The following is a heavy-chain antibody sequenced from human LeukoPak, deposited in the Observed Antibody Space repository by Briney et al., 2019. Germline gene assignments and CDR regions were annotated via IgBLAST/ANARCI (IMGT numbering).Heavy chain of an antibody. Sequence: KPSETLSLTCTVSGGSISSYYWSWIRQPPGKGLEWIGYIYYSGSTNYNPSLKSRVTISVDTSKNQFSLKLSSVTAADTAVYYCARTERGYCSGGSCTGLPDYWGQGTLVTVSS. D-gene: IGHD2-15*01. J-gene: IGHJ4*02. CDR3: ARTERGYCSGGSCTGLPDY. V-gene: IGHV4-59*01. CDR1: GGSISSYY. CDR2: IYYSGST.